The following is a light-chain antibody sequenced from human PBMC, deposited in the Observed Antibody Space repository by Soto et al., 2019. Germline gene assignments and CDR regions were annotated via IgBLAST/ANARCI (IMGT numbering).Light chain of an antibody. J-gene: IGLJ1*01. Sequence: QSVLTQPPSVSGAPGQRVSISCTGSTSNIGAPYDVHWYQHLPGTAPKLLIYGDNNRPSGVPDRFSGSKSGTSASLAITRRQAEDEDDYYCQSYALSLHNYVFGTGTKVTVL. CDR2: GDN. V-gene: IGLV1-40*01. CDR1: TSNIGAPYD. CDR3: QSYALSLHNYV.